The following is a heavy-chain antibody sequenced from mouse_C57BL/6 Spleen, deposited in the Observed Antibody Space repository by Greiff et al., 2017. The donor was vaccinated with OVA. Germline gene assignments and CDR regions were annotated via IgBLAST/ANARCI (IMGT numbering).Heavy chain of an antibody. V-gene: IGHV6-3*01. CDR1: GFTFSNYW. CDR2: IRLKSDNYAT. D-gene: IGHD2-3*01. CDR3: TSDGYNWYFDV. Sequence: EVQGVESGGGLVQPGGSMKLSCVASGFTFSNYWMNWVRQSPEKGLEWVAQIRLKSDNYATHYAESVKGRFTISRDDSKSSVYLQMNNLRAEDTGIYYCTSDGYNWYFDVWGTGTTVTVSS. J-gene: IGHJ1*03.